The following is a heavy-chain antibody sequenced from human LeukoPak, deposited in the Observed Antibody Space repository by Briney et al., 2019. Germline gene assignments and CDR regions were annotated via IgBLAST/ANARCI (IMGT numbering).Heavy chain of an antibody. CDR1: GVTFSIYA. J-gene: IGHJ5*02. CDR2: ISASVGST. D-gene: IGHD3-10*01. CDR3: AKVGSRMVRGVINGFDP. V-gene: IGHV3-23*01. Sequence: GGSLRLSCAASGVTFSIYAVSCVRQAPGEGLECVSAISASVGSTSYGDSVKGRFTISRDNSKNTLYLQMNSLRAEDTAVYYCAKVGSRMVRGVINGFDPWGQGTLVTVSS.